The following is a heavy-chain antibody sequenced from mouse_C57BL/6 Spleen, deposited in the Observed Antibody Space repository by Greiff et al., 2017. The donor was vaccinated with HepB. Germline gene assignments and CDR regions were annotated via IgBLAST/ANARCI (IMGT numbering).Heavy chain of an antibody. Sequence: EVQLQHSGAELVRPGASVKLSCTASGFNIKDDYMHWVKQRPEQGLEWIGWIDPENGDTEYASKFQGKATITADTSSNTAYLQLSSLTSEDTAVYYCTTFITTVPWGQGTLVTVSA. D-gene: IGHD1-1*01. CDR1: GFNIKDDY. CDR3: TTFITTVP. CDR2: IDPENGDT. J-gene: IGHJ3*01. V-gene: IGHV14-4*01.